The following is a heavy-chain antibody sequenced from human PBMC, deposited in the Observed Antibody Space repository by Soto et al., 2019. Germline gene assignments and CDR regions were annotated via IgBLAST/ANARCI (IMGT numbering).Heavy chain of an antibody. CDR3: AKVGGATIRNGMDV. CDR1: RFTFSSYT. J-gene: IGHJ6*02. Sequence: GGSLRLSCAASRFTFSSYTMSWVRQAPRKGLEWISTIGGSAGGTYYADSVKGRFTISRDNSKSTLYLQMDSLRAEDTAVYYCAKVGGATIRNGMDVWGQGTTVTVSS. CDR2: IGGSAGGT. V-gene: IGHV3-23*01. D-gene: IGHD3-16*01.